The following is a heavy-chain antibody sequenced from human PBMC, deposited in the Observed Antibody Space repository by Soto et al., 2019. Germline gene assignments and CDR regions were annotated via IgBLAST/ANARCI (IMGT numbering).Heavy chain of an antibody. CDR2: ISSSSSTI. CDR3: ARSRITMVRGVIIIYYGMDV. V-gene: IGHV3-48*01. D-gene: IGHD3-10*01. Sequence: GGSLRLSCAASGFTFSSYSMNWVRQAPGKGLEWVSYISSSSSTIYYADSVKGRFTISRDNAKNSLYLQMNSLRAEDTAVYYCARSRITMVRGVIIIYYGMDVWGQGTTVTVSS. J-gene: IGHJ6*02. CDR1: GFTFSSYS.